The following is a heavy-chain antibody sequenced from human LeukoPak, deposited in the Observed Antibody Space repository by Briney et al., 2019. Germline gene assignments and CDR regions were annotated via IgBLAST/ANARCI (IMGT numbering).Heavy chain of an antibody. D-gene: IGHD3-22*01. Sequence: GGSLRLSCAASGFTFTTYWMSWVRQAPGKGLEWVANIKQDGTEKYYVDSVKGRFTISRDNAKNSLYLQMNSLRAEDTAVYYCAKDRGYYYDSSGYFDYWGQGTLVTVSS. J-gene: IGHJ4*02. CDR1: GFTFTTYW. CDR2: IKQDGTEK. V-gene: IGHV3-7*01. CDR3: AKDRGYYYDSSGYFDY.